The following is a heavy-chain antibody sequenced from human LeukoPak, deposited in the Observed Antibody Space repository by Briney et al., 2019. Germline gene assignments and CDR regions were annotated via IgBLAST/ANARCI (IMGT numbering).Heavy chain of an antibody. J-gene: IGHJ6*02. CDR3: ARTVAGVTASGYYYGMDV. CDR2: IYHSGST. Sequence: SETLSLTCTVSGYSISSGYYWGWIRQPPGKGLEWIGSIYHSGSTYYNPSLKSRVTISVDTSKNQFSLKLSSVTAADTAVYYCARTVAGVTASGYYYGMDVWGQGTTVTVSS. CDR1: GYSISSGYY. D-gene: IGHD6-19*01. V-gene: IGHV4-38-2*02.